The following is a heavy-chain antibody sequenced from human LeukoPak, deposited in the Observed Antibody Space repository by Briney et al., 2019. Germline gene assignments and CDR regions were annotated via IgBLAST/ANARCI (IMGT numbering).Heavy chain of an antibody. CDR2: INSDGSTT. D-gene: IGHD3-16*02. CDR3: TRDSSLPGI. V-gene: IGHV3-74*03. CDR1: GFTFSNYW. J-gene: IGHJ3*02. Sequence: PGGSLRLSCVASGFTFSNYWMHWVRQAPGKGLVWDSYINSDGSTTTYADSVKGRFTISRDNAKNTLYLQMNSLRAEDTAVYYCTRDSSLPGIWGLGTMVTVSS.